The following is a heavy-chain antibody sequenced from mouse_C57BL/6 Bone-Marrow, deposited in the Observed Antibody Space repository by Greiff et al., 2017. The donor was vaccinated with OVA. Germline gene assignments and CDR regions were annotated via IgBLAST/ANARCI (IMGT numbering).Heavy chain of an antibody. Sequence: EVHLEESGAELVRPGASVKLSCTASGFNITDDYMHWVKQRPEQGLEWIGWIDPENGDTEYASKFQGKATVTADTSSNTAYLQLSSLTSEDTAVYDCTTYYYGSNWYIDVWGTGTTVTVSS. CDR3: TTYYYGSNWYIDV. CDR1: GFNITDDY. CDR2: IDPENGDT. D-gene: IGHD1-1*01. V-gene: IGHV14-4*01. J-gene: IGHJ1*03.